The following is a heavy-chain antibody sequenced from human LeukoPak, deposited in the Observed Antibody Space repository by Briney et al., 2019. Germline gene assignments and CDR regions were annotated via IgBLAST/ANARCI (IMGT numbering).Heavy chain of an antibody. J-gene: IGHJ6*03. CDR3: ARDGSGSYYPHYYYYYMDV. CDR1: GYTFTSYG. Sequence: GASVKVSCKASGYTFTSYGISWVRQAPGQGLEWMGWISAYNGNTNYAQKLQGRVTMTTDTSTSTAYMELRSLRSDDTAVYYCARDGSGSYYPHYYYYYMDVWGKGTTVTISS. V-gene: IGHV1-18*01. CDR2: ISAYNGNT. D-gene: IGHD3-10*01.